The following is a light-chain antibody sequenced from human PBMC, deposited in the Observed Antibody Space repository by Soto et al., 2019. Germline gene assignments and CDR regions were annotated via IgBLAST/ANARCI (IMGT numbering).Light chain of an antibody. J-gene: IGKJ1*01. Sequence: EIVMTQSPATLSVSPGERATLSCRASQSVSNNLAWYQKKPGQAPRLLIYGASTRATGIPARFSGSGSGTEFTRTISSLQSEDFAVYYWQQYNNWWTFGQGTRVDIK. CDR3: QQYNNWWT. V-gene: IGKV3-15*01. CDR1: QSVSNN. CDR2: GAS.